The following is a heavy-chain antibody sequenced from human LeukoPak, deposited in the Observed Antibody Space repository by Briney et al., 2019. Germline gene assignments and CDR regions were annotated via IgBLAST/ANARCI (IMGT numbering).Heavy chain of an antibody. D-gene: IGHD6-19*01. CDR2: ISAYNGNT. CDR3: ATSVSGPSGWYCFDY. CDR1: GYTFTSYG. Sequence: ASVKVSCKASGYTFTSYGISWVRQAPGQGLEWMGWISAYNGNTNYVQKLQGRVTMTTDTSTSTAYMELRSLRSDDTAVYYCATSVSGPSGWYCFDYWGRGTLVTVSS. V-gene: IGHV1-18*01. J-gene: IGHJ4*02.